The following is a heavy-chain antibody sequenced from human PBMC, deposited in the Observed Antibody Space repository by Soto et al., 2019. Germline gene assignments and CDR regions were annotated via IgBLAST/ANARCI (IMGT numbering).Heavy chain of an antibody. Sequence: SETLSLTCTVSGGSINDGSYHWSWLRQHPGKGLEFIGYIFYTGSKYHNPSLETRVTMSADTSNNEVSLRLHSLTAADTAVYYCARLDYGVSAFDLWGRGTLVTLSS. CDR2: IFYTGSK. V-gene: IGHV4-31*03. D-gene: IGHD4-17*01. J-gene: IGHJ4*02. CDR1: GGSINDGSYH. CDR3: ARLDYGVSAFDL.